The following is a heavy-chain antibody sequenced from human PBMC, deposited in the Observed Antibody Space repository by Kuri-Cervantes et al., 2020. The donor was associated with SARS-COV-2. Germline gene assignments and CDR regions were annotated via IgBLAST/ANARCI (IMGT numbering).Heavy chain of an antibody. CDR2: IYYSGST. V-gene: IGHV4-59*01. CDR1: GGSFSGYY. D-gene: IGHD4-17*01. Sequence: SETLSLTCAVYGGSFSGYYWSWIRQPPGKGLEWIGYIYYSGSTNYNPSLKSRVTISVDTSKNQFSLKLSSVTAADTAVYYCAVKFHYGDHSDYWGQGRQVTVSS. J-gene: IGHJ4*02. CDR3: AVKFHYGDHSDY.